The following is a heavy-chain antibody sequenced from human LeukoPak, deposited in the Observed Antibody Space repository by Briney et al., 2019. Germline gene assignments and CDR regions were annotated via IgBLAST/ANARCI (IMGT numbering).Heavy chain of an antibody. Sequence: KLGESLKISCKGAGYSFTSYWIGWVRQMPGKGLEWMGIIYPGDSDTRYSPSFQGQVTISADKSISTAYLQWSSLKASDTAMYYCARRDCSSTSCSFDYWGQGTLVTVSS. CDR3: ARRDCSSTSCSFDY. J-gene: IGHJ4*02. CDR2: IYPGDSDT. D-gene: IGHD2-2*01. CDR1: GYSFTSYW. V-gene: IGHV5-51*01.